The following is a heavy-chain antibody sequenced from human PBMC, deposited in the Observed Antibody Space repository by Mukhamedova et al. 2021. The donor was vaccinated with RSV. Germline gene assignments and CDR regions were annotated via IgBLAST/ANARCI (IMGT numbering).Heavy chain of an antibody. CDR3: ARSVAGHFDY. D-gene: IGHD6-19*01. J-gene: IGHJ4*01. CDR2: SSSHTI. Sequence: SSSHTINYADSVKGRFTISRDDARNSVYLQMNSLRDEDTAVYYCARSVAGHFDYWGQEPWSPSLQ. V-gene: IGHV3-48*02.